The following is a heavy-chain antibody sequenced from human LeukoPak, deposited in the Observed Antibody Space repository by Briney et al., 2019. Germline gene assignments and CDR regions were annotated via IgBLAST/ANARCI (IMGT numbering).Heavy chain of an antibody. D-gene: IGHD1-1*01. CDR2: ISSDGSST. J-gene: IGHJ4*02. V-gene: IGHV3-74*01. Sequence: PGGSLRLSCAASGFTFSSYWMHWVRQVPGKGLVWVSRISSDGSSTYYADSVKGRFTISRDNSKNTLYLQMSSLRAEDTAVYYCAKEGSLASNGAYFAYWGQGTLVTVSS. CDR3: AKEGSLASNGAYFAY. CDR1: GFTFSSYW.